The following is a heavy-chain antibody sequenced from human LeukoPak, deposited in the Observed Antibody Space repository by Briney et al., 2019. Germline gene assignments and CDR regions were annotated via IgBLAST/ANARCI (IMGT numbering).Heavy chain of an antibody. CDR1: GGSFSGYY. CDR2: IYYSGST. V-gene: IGHV4-59*08. CDR3: ARQGHDSSGYYTLYYFDY. D-gene: IGHD3-22*01. Sequence: KTSETLSLTCAVYGGSFSGYYWSWIRQPPGKGLEWIGYIYYSGSTNYNPSLKSRVTISVDTSKNQFSLKLSSVTAADTAVYYCARQGHDSSGYYTLYYFDYWGQGTLVTVSS. J-gene: IGHJ4*02.